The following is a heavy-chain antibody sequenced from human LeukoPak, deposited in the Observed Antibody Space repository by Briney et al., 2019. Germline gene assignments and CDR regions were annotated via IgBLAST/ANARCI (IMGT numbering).Heavy chain of an antibody. CDR3: SRSQFDY. Sequence: GGSLRLSCEPSGFPFSSYWMLWVRQAQGKGLVWVSRISGDGTVKTYADFVRGRFTISRDNTKNILYLQMNSLKVEDTATYFCSRSQFDYWGQGVLVTVSP. V-gene: IGHV3-74*03. CDR1: GFPFSSYW. CDR2: ISGDGTVK. J-gene: IGHJ4*02.